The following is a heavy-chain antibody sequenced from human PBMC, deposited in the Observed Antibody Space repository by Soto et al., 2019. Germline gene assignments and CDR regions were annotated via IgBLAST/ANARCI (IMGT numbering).Heavy chain of an antibody. J-gene: IGHJ6*04. V-gene: IGHV3-66*01. CDR1: GFTVSNNY. CDR3: ARDVVV. CDR2: IASGGST. Sequence: EVQLVEAGGGLVQPGGSLRLSCAASGFTVSNNYLSCVLQAPGKGLEAVSDIASGGSTYYADSVKGRCTISRDNSKNTLYLQMNSLRAEDTAVYYCARDVVVWGRGTTVTGSS.